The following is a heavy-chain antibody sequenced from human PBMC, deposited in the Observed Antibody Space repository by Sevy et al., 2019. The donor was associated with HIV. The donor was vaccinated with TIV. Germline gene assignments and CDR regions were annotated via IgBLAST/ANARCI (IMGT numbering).Heavy chain of an antibody. CDR1: GFTFSSYG. Sequence: GGSLRLSCAASGFTFSSYGMHWVRQTPGKGLEWVGVIWYDGSKKNYGDSVKGRFTISRDNSKNTLYLQMNSLRAEDTAVYYCAKDPLNLEYDYGDSYYFDYWGQGTLVTVSS. CDR3: AKDPLNLEYDYGDSYYFDY. V-gene: IGHV3-33*06. J-gene: IGHJ4*02. CDR2: IWYDGSKK. D-gene: IGHD4-17*01.